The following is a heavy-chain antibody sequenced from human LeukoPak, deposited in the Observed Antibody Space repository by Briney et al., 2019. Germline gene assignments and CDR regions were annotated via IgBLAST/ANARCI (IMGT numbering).Heavy chain of an antibody. CDR1: GGSISSSSYY. D-gene: IGHD6-25*01. Sequence: SETLSLTCTVSGGSISSSSYYWGWIRQPPGKGLEWIGYIYYSGSTNYNPSLKSRVTISLDTSKNQFSLKLSSVTAADTAIYYCARTRGYGINTARAFDYWGQGTLVTVSS. J-gene: IGHJ4*02. V-gene: IGHV4-61*05. CDR3: ARTRGYGINTARAFDY. CDR2: IYYSGST.